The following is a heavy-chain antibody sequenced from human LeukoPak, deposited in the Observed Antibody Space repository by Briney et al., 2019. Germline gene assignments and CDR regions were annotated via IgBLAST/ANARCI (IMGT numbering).Heavy chain of an antibody. J-gene: IGHJ4*02. CDR2: IYSGGST. Sequence: GGSLRLSCAASGFTVSGNYMSWVRQAPGKGLEWVSVIYSGGSTYYADSVKGRFTISRDNSKNTLYLQMNSLRVEDTAVYYCAKVSAYDFWSGYLDYWGQGTLVTVSS. V-gene: IGHV3-53*01. D-gene: IGHD3-3*01. CDR1: GFTVSGNY. CDR3: AKVSAYDFWSGYLDY.